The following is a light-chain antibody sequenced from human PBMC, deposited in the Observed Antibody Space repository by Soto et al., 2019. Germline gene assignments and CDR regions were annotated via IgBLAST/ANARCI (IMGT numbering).Light chain of an antibody. V-gene: IGKV3-15*01. CDR1: QSVSSN. CDR2: GAS. Sequence: EIVMTQSPATPSVSPGERATLSCRASQSVSSNLAWYQQKPGQAPRLLISGASTRATGISARFSGSGSGTEFTLTISSLQSEDFALYYCQQYNDWPPMYTFGQGTKLEIK. CDR3: QQYNDWPPMYT. J-gene: IGKJ2*01.